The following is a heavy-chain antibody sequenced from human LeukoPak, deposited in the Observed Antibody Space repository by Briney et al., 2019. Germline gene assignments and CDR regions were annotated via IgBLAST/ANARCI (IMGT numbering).Heavy chain of an antibody. V-gene: IGHV4-39*01. Sequence: SETLSLTCTVSGGSITNRDFFWAWLRQPRGKGLEWLAIVDYYSERSKDLYIPSLMSRVTIYADNSKLRDSLKFRSGTAADTAVYYFVRLDAPSAHFSGSFPVYWREGTRVTVSS. CDR3: VRLDAPSAHFSGSFPVY. CDR2: VDYYSERS. CDR1: GGSITNRDFF. J-gene: IGHJ4*02. D-gene: IGHD3-10*01.